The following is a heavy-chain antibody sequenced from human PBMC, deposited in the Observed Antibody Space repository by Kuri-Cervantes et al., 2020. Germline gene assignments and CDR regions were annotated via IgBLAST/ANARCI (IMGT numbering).Heavy chain of an antibody. D-gene: IGHD5-12*01. J-gene: IGHJ4*02. Sequence: GGSLRLSCAASGFTFSSYAMSWVRQAPGKGLEWVSAISGSGGSTYYADSVKGRFTISRDNSKNTLYLQMNSLRAEDTAVYYCARLYSGYDYWFYYFDYWGQGTLVTVSS. CDR1: GFTFSSYA. CDR2: ISGSGGST. V-gene: IGHV3-23*01. CDR3: ARLYSGYDYWFYYFDY.